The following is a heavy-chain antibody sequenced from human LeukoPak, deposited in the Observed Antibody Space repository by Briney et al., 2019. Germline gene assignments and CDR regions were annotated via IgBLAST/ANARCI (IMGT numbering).Heavy chain of an antibody. CDR2: ISYHGRDQ. V-gene: IGHV3-30*04. J-gene: IGHJ4*02. CDR3: AKDHYWSIDY. D-gene: IGHD3-3*01. Sequence: GGSLRLSCAASGFMFSNYAMHWVRQAPGKGLDWVAVISYHGRDQFYADSVKGRFTISRDIAKNTLYLQMNSLRAEDTGVYYCAKDHYWSIDYWGRGTLVTVSS. CDR1: GFMFSNYA.